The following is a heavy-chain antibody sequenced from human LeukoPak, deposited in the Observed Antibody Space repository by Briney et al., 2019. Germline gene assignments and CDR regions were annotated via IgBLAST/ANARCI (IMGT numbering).Heavy chain of an antibody. D-gene: IGHD3-3*01. CDR1: GYTFTGHY. V-gene: IGHV1-2*02. CDR2: INPNSGGT. CDR3: AREGFWRDLGDY. J-gene: IGHJ4*02. Sequence: ASVKVSCKASGYTFTGHYMHWVRQAPGQGLEWMGWINPNSGGTNYAQKFQGRVTMTRDTSISTAYMELSRLRSDDTAVYYCAREGFWRDLGDYWGQGTLVTVSS.